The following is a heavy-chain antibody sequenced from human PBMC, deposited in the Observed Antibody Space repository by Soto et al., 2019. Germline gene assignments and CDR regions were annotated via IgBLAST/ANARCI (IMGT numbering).Heavy chain of an antibody. CDR2: IYYSGST. CDR1: GGSISSYY. D-gene: IGHD6-19*01. CDR3: ARGGSGWYVDFDY. Sequence: PSETLSLTCTVSGGSISSYYWSWIRQPPGKGLEWIGYIYYSGSTNYNPSLKSRVNISVDTSKNQFSMKLSSVTAADTAVYYCARGGSGWYVDFDYWGQGTLVTVSS. V-gene: IGHV4-59*01. J-gene: IGHJ4*02.